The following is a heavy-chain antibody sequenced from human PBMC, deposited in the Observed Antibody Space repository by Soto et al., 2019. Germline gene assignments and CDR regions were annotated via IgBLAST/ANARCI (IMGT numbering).Heavy chain of an antibody. CDR3: ARAPGGSGYYLDY. Sequence: EVQLVESGGGLVKPGGSLRLSCAASGFTFSSYSMNWVRQAPGKGLEWVSSISSSSRYIYYADSVKGRFTISRDNAKNSLYLQMNSLRAEDTAVYYCARAPGGSGYYLDYWGQGTLVTVSS. J-gene: IGHJ4*02. V-gene: IGHV3-21*01. CDR2: ISSSSRYI. D-gene: IGHD3-22*01. CDR1: GFTFSSYS.